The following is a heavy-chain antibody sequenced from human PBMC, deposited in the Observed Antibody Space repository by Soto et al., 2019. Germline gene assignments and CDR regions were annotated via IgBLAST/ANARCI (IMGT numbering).Heavy chain of an antibody. Sequence: EVQLLESGGGLVQPGGSLRLSCAASRFTFSTYAMSWVRQAPGKGLEWVSDISGSGANTYYADSVKGRFTISRDNSKXXXXXXXXXXXXEXTXVYYCAESAMVRGGGWFDPWGQGTLVTVSS. D-gene: IGHD3-10*01. J-gene: IGHJ5*02. V-gene: IGHV3-23*01. CDR1: RFTFSTYA. CDR2: ISGSGANT. CDR3: AESAMVRGGGWFDP.